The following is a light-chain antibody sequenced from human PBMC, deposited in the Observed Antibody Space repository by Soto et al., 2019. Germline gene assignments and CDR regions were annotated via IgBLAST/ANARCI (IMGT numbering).Light chain of an antibody. J-gene: IGLJ3*02. V-gene: IGLV1-40*02. CDR3: QSYDSGFSGLV. CDR1: RSNIGAGYD. CDR2: GNK. Sequence: QSVLTQPPSVSGVPGQKITISCTGSRSNIGAGYDVHWYQQFRGTAPKLLIYGNKNRPSGAPDRFSGSKSGTSASLAITGLQAEDEADYFCQSYDSGFSGLVFGGGTKLTVL.